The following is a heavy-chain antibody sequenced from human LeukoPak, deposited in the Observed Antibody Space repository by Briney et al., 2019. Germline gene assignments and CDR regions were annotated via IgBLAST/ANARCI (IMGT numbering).Heavy chain of an antibody. Sequence: GRSLRLSCAASGFTFSSYGMHWVRQAPGKGLEWVAVIWYDGSNKYYADSVKGRFTISRDNSKNTLYLQMNSLRAEDTAVYYCARDPSPDYYDSSGYLDYWGQGTLVTVSS. D-gene: IGHD3-22*01. CDR1: GFTFSSYG. CDR3: ARDPSPDYYDSSGYLDY. V-gene: IGHV3-33*01. CDR2: IWYDGSNK. J-gene: IGHJ4*02.